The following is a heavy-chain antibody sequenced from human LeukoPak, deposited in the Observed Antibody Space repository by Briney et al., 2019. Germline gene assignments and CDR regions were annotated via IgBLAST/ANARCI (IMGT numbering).Heavy chain of an antibody. V-gene: IGHV1-3*01. CDR3: ARDLGSYSGSYYMYNWFDP. CDR2: INAGNGNT. D-gene: IGHD1-26*01. Sequence: ASVKVSCKASGYTLTNYAIHWVRQAPGQRLEWMGWINAGNGNTKYSRKFQGRVTITRDTSASTAYMELSSLRSEDAAVYYCARDLGSYSGSYYMYNWFDPWGQGTLVTVSS. J-gene: IGHJ5*02. CDR1: GYTLTNYA.